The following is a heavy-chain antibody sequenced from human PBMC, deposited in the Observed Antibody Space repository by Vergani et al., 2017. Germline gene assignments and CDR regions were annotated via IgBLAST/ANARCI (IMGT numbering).Heavy chain of an antibody. CDR1: GYTLTELS. CDR2: FDPEDGET. Sequence: QVQLVQSGAEVKKPGASVKVSCKVSGYTLTELSMHWVRQAPGKGLEWMGGFDPEDGETIYAQKFQGRVTMTEDTSTDTAYMDLSSLRSEDTAVYYCATYDYGGNSRVGLFDYWGQGTLVTVSS. V-gene: IGHV1-24*01. D-gene: IGHD4-23*01. CDR3: ATYDYGGNSRVGLFDY. J-gene: IGHJ4*02.